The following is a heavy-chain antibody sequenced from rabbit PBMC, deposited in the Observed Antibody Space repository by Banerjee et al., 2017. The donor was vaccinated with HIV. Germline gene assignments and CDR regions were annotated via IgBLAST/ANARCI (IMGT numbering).Heavy chain of an antibody. Sequence: QSLEESGGGLVTPGASLTLTCTASGFSFSSGYDMCWVRQAPGKGLEWIACIYTIRGSTWYASWVNGRFTISRSTSLNTVDLKMTSLTAADTATYFCARSYGGGSAYAFDLWGPGTLVTVS. CDR2: IYTIRGST. V-gene: IGHV1S43*01. J-gene: IGHJ2*02. D-gene: IGHD8-1*01. CDR1: GFSFSSGYD. CDR3: ARSYGGGSAYAFDL.